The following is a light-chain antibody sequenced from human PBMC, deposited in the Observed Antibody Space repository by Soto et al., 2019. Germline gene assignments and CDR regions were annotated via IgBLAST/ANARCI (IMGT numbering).Light chain of an antibody. V-gene: IGKV3D-15*01. CDR1: QSVDSN. Sequence: EIVMTQSPGTLSVSTGEGATLSCRARQSVDSNLAWYQQKPGQAPRLLIYGASTRATGITDRFRGSGSGTEVTLTISSLQSEDFAVYYCQQYDGWRLTFGGRTKVEIK. J-gene: IGKJ4*01. CDR3: QQYDGWRLT. CDR2: GAS.